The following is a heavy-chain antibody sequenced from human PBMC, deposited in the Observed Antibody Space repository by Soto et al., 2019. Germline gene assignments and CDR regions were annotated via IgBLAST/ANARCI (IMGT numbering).Heavy chain of an antibody. CDR1: GGSISSDNFN. J-gene: IGHJ4*02. CDR3: ARLMTTVTTIDY. V-gene: IGHV4-39*01. Sequence: SETLSLTCTVSGGSISSDNFNWGWIRQAPGKGLEWIGTVYYGGTTYYNPSLQSRVTISVDTSKNQFSLNLYSVTAADTAVYYCARLMTTVTTIDYWGQGTLVTVSS. D-gene: IGHD4-17*01. CDR2: VYYGGTT.